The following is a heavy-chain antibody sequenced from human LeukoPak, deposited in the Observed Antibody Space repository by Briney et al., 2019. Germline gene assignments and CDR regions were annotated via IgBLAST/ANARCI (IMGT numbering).Heavy chain of an antibody. V-gene: IGHV1-18*01. CDR1: GYTFTSYG. Sequence: ASVRVSCKASGYTFTSYGMSWVRQAPGQGLEWMGWISAYNGNTNYAQKLQGRVTMTTDTSTSTAYMELRSLRSDDTAVYYCARAVVPGGDLEPWGQGTLVTVSS. CDR3: ARAVVPGGDLEP. J-gene: IGHJ5*02. CDR2: ISAYNGNT. D-gene: IGHD2-21*02.